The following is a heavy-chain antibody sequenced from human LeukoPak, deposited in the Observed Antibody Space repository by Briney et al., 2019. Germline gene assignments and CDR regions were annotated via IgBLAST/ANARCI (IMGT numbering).Heavy chain of an antibody. CDR3: AKDLKGIAARCGY. CDR1: GFTFNNYG. CDR2: IRYDGSNK. V-gene: IGHV3-30*02. J-gene: IGHJ4*02. D-gene: IGHD6-6*01. Sequence: GGSLRLSCAASGFTFNNYGMHWVRQAPGKGLEWVAFIRYDGSNKYYADSVKGRFTISRDNSKNTLYLQMNSLRAEDTAVYYCAKDLKGIAARCGYWGQGTLVTVSS.